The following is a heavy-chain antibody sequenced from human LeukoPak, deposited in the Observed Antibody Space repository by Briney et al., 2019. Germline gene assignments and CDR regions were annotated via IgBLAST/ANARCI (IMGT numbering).Heavy chain of an antibody. V-gene: IGHV4-34*01. J-gene: IGHJ3*02. CDR3: ARDSDTQIPSAFDI. CDR2: INHSGST. D-gene: IGHD2-21*01. Sequence: PSETLSLTCAVYGGSFSGYYWSWIRQPPGKGLEWIGEINHSGSTNYNPSLKSRVTISVDTSKNQFSLKLSSVTAADTAVYYCARDSDTQIPSAFDIWGQGTMVTVSS. CDR1: GGSFSGYY.